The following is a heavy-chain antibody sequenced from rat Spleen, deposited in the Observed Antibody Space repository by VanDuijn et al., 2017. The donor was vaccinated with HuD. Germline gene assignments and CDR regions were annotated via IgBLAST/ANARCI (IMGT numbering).Heavy chain of an antibody. V-gene: IGHV5-58*01. J-gene: IGHJ2*01. CDR2: ISIDGGTT. CDR1: GFTFSRYW. D-gene: IGHD4-3*01. Sequence: EVQLAETGGGLVQPGRSLKLSCVASGFTFSRYWMYWVRQAPGKGLEWVSSISIDGGTTYYQDSVKGRFTISIDNAENAVYLQMNSLRSEDTETYYCAVAGYGYWGQGVMVTVSS. CDR3: AVAGYGY.